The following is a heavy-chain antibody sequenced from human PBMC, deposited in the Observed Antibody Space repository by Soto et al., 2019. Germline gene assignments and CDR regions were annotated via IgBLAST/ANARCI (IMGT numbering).Heavy chain of an antibody. J-gene: IGHJ6*02. Sequence: SETLSLTCTVSGGSVSSGSYYWSWIRQPPGKGLEWIGYIYNSGSTNYNPSLKSRVTISVDTSKNQFSLKLSSVTAADTAVYYCARERVPAAKTYYYYGMDVWGQGTTVTVSS. CDR2: IYNSGST. CDR3: ARERVPAAKTYYYYGMDV. D-gene: IGHD2-2*01. CDR1: GGSVSSGSYY. V-gene: IGHV4-61*01.